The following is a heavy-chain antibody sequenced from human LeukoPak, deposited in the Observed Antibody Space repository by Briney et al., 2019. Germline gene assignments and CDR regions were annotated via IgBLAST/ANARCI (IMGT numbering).Heavy chain of an antibody. V-gene: IGHV4-59*01. CDR1: GGSISSYY. CDR3: TRGLRGGYKDY. CDR2: IYYSGST. D-gene: IGHD2-15*01. J-gene: IGHJ4*02. Sequence: SETLSLTCTVSGGSISSYYWSWIRPPPGKGLEWIGYIYYSGSTNYNPSLKSRVTISVDTSKNQISLKLSSVTAADTAVYYCTRGLRGGYKDYWGQGTLVTVSS.